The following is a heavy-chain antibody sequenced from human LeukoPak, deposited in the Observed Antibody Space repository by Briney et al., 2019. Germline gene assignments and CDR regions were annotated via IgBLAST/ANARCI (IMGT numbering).Heavy chain of an antibody. CDR2: IYYSGST. D-gene: IGHD5-12*01. CDR1: GGSISSSSYY. Sequence: SETLSLTCTVSGGSISSSSYYWGWIRQPPGKGLEWIGSIYYSGSTYYNPSLKSRVTISVDTSKNQFSLKLSSVTAADTAVYYCARAPGTVAIDYWGQGTLVTVSS. J-gene: IGHJ4*02. CDR3: ARAPGTVAIDY. V-gene: IGHV4-39*07.